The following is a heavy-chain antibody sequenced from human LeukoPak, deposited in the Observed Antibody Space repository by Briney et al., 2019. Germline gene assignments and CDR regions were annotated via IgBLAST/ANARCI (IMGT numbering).Heavy chain of an antibody. CDR3: RTFGGVIAPDY. CDR1: GGSISSYY. D-gene: IGHD3-16*02. J-gene: IGHJ4*02. V-gene: IGHV4-59*12. CDR2: IYYSGST. Sequence: PSETLSLTCTVSGGSISSYYWSWIRQPPGKGLEWIGYIYYSGSTNYNPSLKSRVTISVDASKNQFSLKLSSVTAADTAVYYCRTFGGVIAPDYWGQGTLVTVSS.